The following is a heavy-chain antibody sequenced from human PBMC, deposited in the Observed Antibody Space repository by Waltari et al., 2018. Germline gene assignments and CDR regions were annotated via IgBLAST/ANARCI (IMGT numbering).Heavy chain of an antibody. CDR3: ARWEGAAAGTTGNFQH. D-gene: IGHD6-13*01. CDR1: GYTFTSYD. Sequence: QVQLVQSGAEVQKPGASVKVSCKASGYTFTSYDINWVRQATGQGLEWMGWMNPNSGTTGYAQKFQGRVTITRNTSISTAYMELSSLRSEDTAVYYCARWEGAAAGTTGNFQHWGQGTLVTVSS. CDR2: MNPNSGTT. V-gene: IGHV1-8*01. J-gene: IGHJ1*01.